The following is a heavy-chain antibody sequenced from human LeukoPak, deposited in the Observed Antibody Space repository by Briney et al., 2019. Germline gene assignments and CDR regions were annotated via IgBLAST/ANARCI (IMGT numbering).Heavy chain of an antibody. CDR1: GFTFSDYY. CDR2: ISSGGDTT. Sequence: PGGSLRLSCAASGFTFSDYYMSWIRQAPGKGLEWVSYISSGGDTTYYADSVTGRFTISRDNAKNSLYLQVNSLRAEDTAIYYCATYDYGADYFDYWGQGTLVTVST. D-gene: IGHD4/OR15-4a*01. J-gene: IGHJ4*02. CDR3: ATYDYGADYFDY. V-gene: IGHV3-11*01.